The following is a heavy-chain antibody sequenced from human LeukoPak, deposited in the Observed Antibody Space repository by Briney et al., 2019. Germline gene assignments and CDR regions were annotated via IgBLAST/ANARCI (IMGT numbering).Heavy chain of an antibody. CDR3: ARVVRSWGGPDY. D-gene: IGHD3-16*01. CDR2: IYYSGST. V-gene: IGHV4-61*01. CDR1: GGSISSSSYY. J-gene: IGHJ4*02. Sequence: SETLSLTCTVSGGSISSSSYYWSWIRQPPGKGLEWIGYIYYSGSTNYNPSLKSRVTISVDTSKNQFSLKLSSVTAADTAVYYCARVVRSWGGPDYWGQGTLVTVSS.